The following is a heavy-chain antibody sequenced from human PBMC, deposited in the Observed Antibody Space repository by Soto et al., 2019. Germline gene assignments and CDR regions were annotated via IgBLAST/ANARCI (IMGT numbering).Heavy chain of an antibody. CDR3: ATKSGRGKAIAAAGKGSREKYYYYGMDV. CDR2: FDPEDGET. D-gene: IGHD6-13*01. Sequence: ASVKVSCKVSGYTLTELSMHWVRQAPGKGLEWMGGFDPEDGETIYAQKFQGRVTMTEDTSTDTAYMELSSLRSEDTAVYYCATKSGRGKAIAAAGKGSREKYYYYGMDVWGQGTTVTVSS. J-gene: IGHJ6*02. V-gene: IGHV1-24*01. CDR1: GYTLTELS.